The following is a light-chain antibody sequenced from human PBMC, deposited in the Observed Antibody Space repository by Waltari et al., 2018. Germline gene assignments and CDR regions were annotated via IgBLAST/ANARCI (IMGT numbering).Light chain of an antibody. CDR3: QHYVRLPVT. Sequence: EIMLTQSPGTLSLSPGERATLSCRASQSISRFLAWYQQRPGQAPRPLIFDVSTRATGIPDRFSGSGSGTDFSLTISRLEPEDIAVYYCQHYVRLPVTFGQGTKLEIK. CDR1: QSISRF. J-gene: IGKJ1*01. CDR2: DVS. V-gene: IGKV3-20*01.